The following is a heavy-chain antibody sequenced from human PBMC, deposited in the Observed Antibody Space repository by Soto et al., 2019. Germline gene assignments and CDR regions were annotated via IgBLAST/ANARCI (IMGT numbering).Heavy chain of an antibody. CDR1: GGSFSGYY. CDR3: ARDYGGKSLPGGGGFDY. Sequence: QVQRPQWGAGLLKPSETLSLTCAVYGGSFSGYYWSWLRQPPGKGLEWIGEINHSGSTNYNPSLKSRVAISVATYKNQFYLKLSSVTAAATAVYYSARDYGGKSLPGGGGFDYLGQGTLVTVSS. V-gene: IGHV4-34*01. CDR2: INHSGST. J-gene: IGHJ4*02. D-gene: IGHD4-17*01.